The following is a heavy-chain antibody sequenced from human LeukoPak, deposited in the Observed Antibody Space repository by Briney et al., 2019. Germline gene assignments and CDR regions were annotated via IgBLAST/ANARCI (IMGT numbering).Heavy chain of an antibody. D-gene: IGHD4-17*01. J-gene: IGHJ6*02. CDR3: ARGGEEDYYYYGMDV. CDR2: ISAYNGNT. CDR1: GYTFTIYG. V-gene: IGHV1-18*01. Sequence: ASVTVSCTSSGYTFTIYGISWVRQAPGQGLEWMGWISAYNGNTNYAQKLQGRVTMTTDTSTSTAYMELRSLRSDDTAVYYCARGGEEDYYYYGMDVWGQGTTVTVSS.